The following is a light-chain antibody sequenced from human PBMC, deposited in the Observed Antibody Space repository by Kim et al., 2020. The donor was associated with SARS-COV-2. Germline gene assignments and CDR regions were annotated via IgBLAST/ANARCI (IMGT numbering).Light chain of an antibody. CDR1: QGISSA. CDR2: DAS. Sequence: AIQLTQSPSSLSASVGDRVTITCRASQGISSALAWYQQKPGKPPRLLIYDASSLESGVPSRFSGSGSGTDFTLTISSLQPEDLATYYCQQFNSYPAFGPGTKVDI. V-gene: IGKV1-13*02. CDR3: QQFNSYPA. J-gene: IGKJ3*01.